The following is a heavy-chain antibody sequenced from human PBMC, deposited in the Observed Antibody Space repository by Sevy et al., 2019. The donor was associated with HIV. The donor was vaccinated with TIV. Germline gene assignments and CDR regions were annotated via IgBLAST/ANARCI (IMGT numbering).Heavy chain of an antibody. J-gene: IGHJ4*02. CDR2: ISSSSSYI. D-gene: IGHD5-18*01. V-gene: IGHV3-21*01. CDR3: ARVRAYSYGGYDY. CDR1: GFTFSSYS. Sequence: GGSLRLSCAASGFTFSSYSMNWVRQAPGKGLEWVSSISSSSSYIYYAHSVKGRFTISRDNAKNSLYLQMNSLRAEDTAVYYCARVRAYSYGGYDYWGQGTLVTVSS.